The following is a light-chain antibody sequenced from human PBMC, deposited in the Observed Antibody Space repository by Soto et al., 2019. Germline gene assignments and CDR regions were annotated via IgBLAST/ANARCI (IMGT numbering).Light chain of an antibody. CDR3: SSYAGSSTHVV. Sequence: QSALTQPASVSGSPGQSITISCTGVSNDVGSHNLVSWYQQHPGKAPKVIIYEGSKRPSGVSNRFSGSRPGNTASLTISGLQAEDEAHYYCSSYAGSSTHVVLGGGTKLTVL. V-gene: IGLV2-23*01. J-gene: IGLJ2*01. CDR2: EGS. CDR1: SNDVGSHNL.